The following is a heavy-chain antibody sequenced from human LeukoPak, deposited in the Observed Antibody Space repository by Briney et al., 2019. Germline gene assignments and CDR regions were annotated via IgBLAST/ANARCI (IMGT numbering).Heavy chain of an antibody. V-gene: IGHV3-11*04. Sequence: GGSLRLSCAASGFTVSSNYISWVRQAPGKGLEWVSYISSSGGTIYYTDSVKGRFTISRDNAKNSLFLQMNSLRAEDTAVYYCARPPSITNPYYGLDVWGQGTTVTVSS. CDR3: ARPPSITNPYYGLDV. CDR2: ISSSGGTI. CDR1: GFTVSSNY. J-gene: IGHJ6*02. D-gene: IGHD3-3*01.